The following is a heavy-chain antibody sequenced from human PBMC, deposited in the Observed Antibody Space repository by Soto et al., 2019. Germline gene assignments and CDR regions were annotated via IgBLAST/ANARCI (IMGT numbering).Heavy chain of an antibody. CDR3: ATTSTDYSPVDG. CDR2: MHHSGKT. CDR1: GGSVSSSNW. J-gene: IGHJ4*02. V-gene: IGHV4-4*02. D-gene: IGHD2-21*01. Sequence: SETLSLTCAVSGGSVSSSNWWSWLRQPPGKGLEWIGEMHHSGKTNYNPSLKSRVTILKDDSKNQFSLTLTSVIAADTAVYYCATTSTDYSPVDGWGQGIPVTVSS.